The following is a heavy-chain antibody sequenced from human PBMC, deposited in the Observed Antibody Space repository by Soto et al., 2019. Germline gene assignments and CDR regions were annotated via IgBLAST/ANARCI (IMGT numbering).Heavy chain of an antibody. CDR2: ISYDGSNK. V-gene: IGHV3-30*18. J-gene: IGHJ4*02. D-gene: IGHD3-22*01. Sequence: GGSLRLSCAASGFTFSSYGMHWVRQAPGKGLEWVAVISYDGSNKYYADSVKGRFTISRDNSKNTLYLQMNSLRAEDTAVYYCAKDLYYDSSGSLDYWGQGTLVTVSS. CDR1: GFTFSSYG. CDR3: AKDLYYDSSGSLDY.